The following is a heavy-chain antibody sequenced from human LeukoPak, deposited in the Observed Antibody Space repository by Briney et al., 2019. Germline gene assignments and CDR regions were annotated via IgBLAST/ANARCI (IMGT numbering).Heavy chain of an antibody. Sequence: GASVKVSCKASGYTFTSYGISWVRQAPGQGLEWMGWISAYNGNTNYAQKLQGRVTMTTDTSTSTAYMELRSLRSDDTAVHYCARAGEVLRYFDWLPLSYYYGMDVWGQGTTVTVSS. CDR1: GYTFTSYG. V-gene: IGHV1-18*01. CDR3: ARAGEVLRYFDWLPLSYYYGMDV. D-gene: IGHD3-9*01. J-gene: IGHJ6*02. CDR2: ISAYNGNT.